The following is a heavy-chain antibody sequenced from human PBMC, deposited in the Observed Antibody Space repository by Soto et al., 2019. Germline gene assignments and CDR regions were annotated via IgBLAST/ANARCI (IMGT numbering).Heavy chain of an antibody. J-gene: IGHJ4*02. D-gene: IGHD5-12*01. CDR1: GYTFTGSY. CDR2: INPNSGGT. Sequence: GASVKVSCKASGYTFTGSYMHWVRQAPGQGLEWMGWINPNSGGTNYAQKFQGRVTMTRDTSISTAYMELSSLRSDDTAVYYCARDGADIVAIGLGDYWGQGTLVTVSS. CDR3: ARDGADIVAIGLGDY. V-gene: IGHV1-2*02.